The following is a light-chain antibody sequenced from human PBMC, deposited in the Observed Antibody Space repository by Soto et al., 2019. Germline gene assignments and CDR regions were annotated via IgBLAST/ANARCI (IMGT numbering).Light chain of an antibody. CDR1: NSDVVAYNY. CDR2: EVS. CDR3: TSYAGTYSFFYV. J-gene: IGLJ1*01. Sequence: QSVLNQPPSASRAPGQSVTISCPGTNSDVVAYNYVSWYQQLPGKAPKLIIYEVSKRPSGVPDRFSGSKSGNTASLTVSGLQAEDEADYYCTSYAGTYSFFYVFGTGTKVTVL. V-gene: IGLV2-8*01.